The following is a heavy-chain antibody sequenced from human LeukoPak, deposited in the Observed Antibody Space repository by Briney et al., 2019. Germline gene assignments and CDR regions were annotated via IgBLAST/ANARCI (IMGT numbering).Heavy chain of an antibody. V-gene: IGHV3-30*04. CDR1: GFTFSSYA. J-gene: IGHJ4*02. CDR2: ISYDGSNK. D-gene: IGHD2-21*02. Sequence: PGGSLRLSCAASGFTFSSYAMHWVRQAPGKGLEWVAVISYDGSNKYYADSVKGRFTISRDNSKNTLYLQMNSLRAEDTAVYYCARDSDGVVVTATNYFDYWGQGTLVTVSS. CDR3: ARDSDGVVVTATNYFDY.